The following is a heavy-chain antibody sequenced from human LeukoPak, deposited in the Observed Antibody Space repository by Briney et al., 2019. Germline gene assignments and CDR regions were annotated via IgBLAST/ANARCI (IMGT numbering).Heavy chain of an antibody. V-gene: IGHV1-69*06. Sequence: GSSVKVSCKASADTFSRYAISWVRQAPGQGLEWMGRIIPKFGTAKYAQRFRGRVTITADKSTTTAYMELGSLRSEDTAVYYCARAIYYDVMTGYYDYYSYYMDVWGDGTTVTVSS. CDR2: IIPKFGTA. CDR3: ARAIYYDVMTGYYDYYSYYMDV. D-gene: IGHD3-9*01. J-gene: IGHJ6*03. CDR1: ADTFSRYA.